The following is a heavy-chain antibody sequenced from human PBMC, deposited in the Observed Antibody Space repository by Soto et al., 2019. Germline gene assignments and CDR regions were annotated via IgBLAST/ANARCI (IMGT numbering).Heavy chain of an antibody. Sequence: EVQLVESGGGLVQPGGSLRLSCAAFGFTFSSYDMHWVRQATEKGLEWVSAIGTAGDTYYPGSVKGRFTISRENAKNSLYLQMNSLRAGDTAVYYCARFAVGQLYDYWGQGTLVTVSS. CDR3: ARFAVGQLYDY. J-gene: IGHJ4*02. CDR1: GFTFSSYD. D-gene: IGHD6-13*01. V-gene: IGHV3-13*04. CDR2: IGTAGDT.